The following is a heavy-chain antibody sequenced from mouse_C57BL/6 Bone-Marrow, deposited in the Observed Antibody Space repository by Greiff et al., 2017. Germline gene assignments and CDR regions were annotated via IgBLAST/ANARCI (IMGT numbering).Heavy chain of an antibody. CDR2: IRLKSDNYAT. CDR3: TGGYDYDGYYFDY. V-gene: IGHV6-3*01. CDR1: GFTFSNYW. Sequence: EVNVVESGGGLVQPGGSMKLSCVASGFTFSNYWMNWVRQSPEKGLEWVAQIRLKSDNYATHYAESVKGRFTISREDSKSSVYLQMNNLRAEDTGIYYCTGGYDYDGYYFDYWGQGTTLTVSS. J-gene: IGHJ2*01. D-gene: IGHD2-4*01.